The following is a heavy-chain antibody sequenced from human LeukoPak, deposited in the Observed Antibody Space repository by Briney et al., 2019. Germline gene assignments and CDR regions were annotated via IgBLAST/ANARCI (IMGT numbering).Heavy chain of an antibody. J-gene: IGHJ4*02. CDR2: IYYSGST. D-gene: IGHD3-22*01. CDR3: ARDGSGYGYYFDY. V-gene: IGHV4-30-4*01. Sequence: SETLSLTCTVSGGSISSGDYYWSWIRQPPGKGLEWIGYIYYSGSTYYNPSLKSRVTISVATSKNQFSLRLSSVTAADTAVYYCARDGSGYGYYFDYWGQGTLVTVSS. CDR1: GGSISSGDYY.